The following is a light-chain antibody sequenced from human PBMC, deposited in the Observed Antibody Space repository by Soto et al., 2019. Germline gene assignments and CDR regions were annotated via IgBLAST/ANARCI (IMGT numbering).Light chain of an antibody. CDR2: EVT. CDR3: SSHTANTTQI. Sequence: QSALTQPPSVSGSPGQSITISCTGTSSDVGGYNHVSWYQHHPGKAPKLIIYEVTKRPSGVTDRFSASKSGDTASLTISGLQAEDEADYYCSSHTANTTQIFGTGTKLTVL. V-gene: IGLV2-14*01. CDR1: SSDVGGYNH. J-gene: IGLJ1*01.